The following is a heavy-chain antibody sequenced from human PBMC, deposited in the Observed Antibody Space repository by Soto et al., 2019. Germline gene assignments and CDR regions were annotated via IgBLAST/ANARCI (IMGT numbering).Heavy chain of an antibody. CDR2: IIPILGIA. J-gene: IGHJ6*02. V-gene: IGHV1-69*02. D-gene: IGHD3-16*02. Sequence: SAKVSCKASGGSFSSYTICWLRQAPGQGLEWMGRIIPILGIANYAQKFQGRVTITADKSTSTAYMELSSLRSEDSAVYYCAVISDCYGMDVRGQGTTVTVSS. CDR1: GGSFSSYT. CDR3: AVISDCYGMDV.